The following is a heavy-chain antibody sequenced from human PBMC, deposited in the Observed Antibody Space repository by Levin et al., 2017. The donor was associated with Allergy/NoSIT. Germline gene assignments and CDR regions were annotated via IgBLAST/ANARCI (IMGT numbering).Heavy chain of an antibody. Sequence: TGGSLRLSCAASGFTFSSYAMHWVRQAPGKGLEWVAVISYDGSNKYYADSVKGRFTISRDNSKNTLYLQMNSLRAEDTAVYYCARGRGHYFDYWGQGTLVTVSS. CDR2: ISYDGSNK. V-gene: IGHV3-30-3*01. CDR1: GFTFSSYA. CDR3: ARGRGHYFDY. D-gene: IGHD3-16*01. J-gene: IGHJ4*02.